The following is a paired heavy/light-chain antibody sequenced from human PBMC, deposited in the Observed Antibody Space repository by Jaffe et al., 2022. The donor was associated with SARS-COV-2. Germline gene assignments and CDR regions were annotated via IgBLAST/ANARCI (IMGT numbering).Heavy chain of an antibody. CDR1: GFTFGDYA. CDR2: IRSKAYGGTT. CDR3: TRDTPAGGDIVVVPAALPTGMDV. Sequence: EVQLVESGGGLVKPGRSLRLSCTASGFTFGDYAMSWFRQAPGKGLEWVGFIRSKAYGGTTEYAASVKGRFTISRDDSKSIAYLQMNSLKTEDTAVYYCTRDTPAGGDIVVVPAALPTGMDVWGQGTTVTVSS. V-gene: IGHV3-49*05. J-gene: IGHJ6*02. D-gene: IGHD2-2*01.
Light chain of an antibody. Sequence: EIVLTQSPATLSLSPGERATLSCRASQSVSSYLAWYQQKPGQAPRLLIYDASNRATGIPARFSGSGSGTDFTLTISSLEPEDFAVYYCQQRSNWPPWTFGQGTKVEIK. CDR3: QQRSNWPPWT. V-gene: IGKV3-11*01. CDR2: DAS. CDR1: QSVSSY. J-gene: IGKJ1*01.